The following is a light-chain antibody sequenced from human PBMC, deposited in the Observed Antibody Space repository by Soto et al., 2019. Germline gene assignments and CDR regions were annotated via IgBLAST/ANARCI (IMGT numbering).Light chain of an antibody. Sequence: EIVLTQSPGTLSLSPGEGATLSCRASQSISSNYLAWYQQKFGQAPRLLIYDASSRATGIPDRFSGSGSGTDFTLTISRLEPEDSAVYYCQQYVTSPRTFGQGTKVDIK. CDR3: QQYVTSPRT. J-gene: IGKJ2*01. V-gene: IGKV3-20*01. CDR2: DAS. CDR1: QSISSNY.